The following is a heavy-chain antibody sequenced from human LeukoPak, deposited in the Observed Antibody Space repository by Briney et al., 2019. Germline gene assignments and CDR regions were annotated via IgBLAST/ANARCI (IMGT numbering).Heavy chain of an antibody. CDR1: GFTFSSHW. V-gene: IGHV3-7*01. CDR2: IKQDGSEK. D-gene: IGHD1-26*01. J-gene: IGHJ6*03. Sequence: GGSLRLSCAAAGFTFSSHWMSWVRQAPGNGREWVANIKQDGSEKYHVDSVKGRFTISRDNAKNSLYLQMNSLRAEDTAVYYCASLPTSRELEYYYYYMDVWGKGTTVTVSS. CDR3: ASLPTSRELEYYYYYMDV.